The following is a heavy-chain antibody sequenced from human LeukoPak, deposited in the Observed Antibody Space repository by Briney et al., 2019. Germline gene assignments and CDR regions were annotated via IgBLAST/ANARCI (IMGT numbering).Heavy chain of an antibody. CDR1: GGSISSSSYY. J-gene: IGHJ4*02. D-gene: IGHD6-6*01. CDR2: IYYSGST. V-gene: IGHV4-39*01. CDR3: ARQDSSSYDFDY. Sequence: SETLSLTCTVSGGSISSSSYYWGWIRHPPGTGLEWIGSIYYSGSTYYNPSLKSRVTISVDTSKNQFSLKLSSVTAADTAVYYCARQDSSSYDFDYWGQGTLVTVSS.